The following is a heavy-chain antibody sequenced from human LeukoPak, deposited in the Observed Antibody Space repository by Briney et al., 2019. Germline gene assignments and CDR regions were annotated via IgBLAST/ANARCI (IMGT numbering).Heavy chain of an antibody. V-gene: IGHV3-30*02. CDR1: GFTFSSYG. CDR3: AKDGDYGDYGLR. D-gene: IGHD4-17*01. CDR2: IRDDGSNK. Sequence: GGSLRLSCAAPGFTFSSYGMHWVRQAPGKGLEGVAFIRDDGSNKYYADSVKGRFTISRDNSKNTPYLEMNSLKTEDTAMYYCAKDGDYGDYGLRWGQGTLVTVSS. J-gene: IGHJ4*02.